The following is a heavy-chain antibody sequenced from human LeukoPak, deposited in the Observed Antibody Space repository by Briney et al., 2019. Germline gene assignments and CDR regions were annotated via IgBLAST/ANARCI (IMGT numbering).Heavy chain of an antibody. CDR1: GYTFTSHY. CDR2: INPSGGST. Sequence: ASVKVSCKASGYTFTSHYMHWVRQAPGQGLEWMGIINPSGGSTSYAQKFQGRVTMTRDTSTSTVYMELSSLRSEDTAVYYCARADSSGFAFDIWGQGTMVTVSS. D-gene: IGHD3-22*01. V-gene: IGHV1-46*03. J-gene: IGHJ3*02. CDR3: ARADSSGFAFDI.